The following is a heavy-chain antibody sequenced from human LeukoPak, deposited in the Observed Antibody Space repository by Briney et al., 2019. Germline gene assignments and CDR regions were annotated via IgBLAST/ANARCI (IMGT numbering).Heavy chain of an antibody. CDR3: ARDKTAQLDNYYYYMDV. CDR2: INHSGST. CDR1: GGSFSGYY. Sequence: PSETLSLTCAVYGGSFSGYYWSWIRQPPGKGLEWIGEINHSGSTNYNPSLKSRVTISVDTSKNQFSLKLSSVTAADTAVYYCARDKTAQLDNYYYYMDVWGKGTTVPISS. J-gene: IGHJ6*03. D-gene: IGHD6-13*01. V-gene: IGHV4-34*01.